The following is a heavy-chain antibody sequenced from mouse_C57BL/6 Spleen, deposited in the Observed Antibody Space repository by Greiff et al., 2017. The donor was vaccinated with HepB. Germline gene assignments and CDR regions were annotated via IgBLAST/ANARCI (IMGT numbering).Heavy chain of an antibody. CDR2: IWTGGGT. CDR3: ATYGDYGSMDY. Sequence: VKLVESGPGLVAPSQCLSISCTVSGFSFTSYAISWVRQPPGKGLEWLGVIWTGGGTTYNSALKSRLSISKDNTTSQVFLKMNSLQTDDTARYYCATYGDYGSMDYGGQGTSVTVSS. V-gene: IGHV2-9-1*01. D-gene: IGHD2-13*01. J-gene: IGHJ4*01. CDR1: GFSFTSYA.